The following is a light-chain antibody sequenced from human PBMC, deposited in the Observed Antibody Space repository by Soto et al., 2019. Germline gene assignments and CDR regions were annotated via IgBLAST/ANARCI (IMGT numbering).Light chain of an antibody. J-gene: IGLJ3*02. CDR1: SSDVGGYNY. Sequence: QSALTQPASVSGSPGQSITISCTGTSSDVGGYNYVSWYQQHPGKAPKLMIYEVTNRPSGVSNLFSGSNSGNTASLTISGLQAEDEADYYCSSYTSSNTWVFGGGTKLTVL. CDR3: SSYTSSNTWV. CDR2: EVT. V-gene: IGLV2-14*01.